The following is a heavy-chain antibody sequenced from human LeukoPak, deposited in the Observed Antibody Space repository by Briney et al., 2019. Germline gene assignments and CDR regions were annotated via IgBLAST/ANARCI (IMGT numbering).Heavy chain of an antibody. J-gene: IGHJ4*02. V-gene: IGHV3-21*01. Sequence: GGSLRLSCAASGFTFSSYSMNWIRQAPGKGLERVSSISSSTSYIYYADSVKGRFTISKDNAKNSLYLQMNSLRAEDTAVYYCARAGGSTVSHSDYWGQGTLVTVSS. CDR3: ARAGGSTVSHSDY. D-gene: IGHD4-17*01. CDR1: GFTFSSYS. CDR2: ISSSTSYI.